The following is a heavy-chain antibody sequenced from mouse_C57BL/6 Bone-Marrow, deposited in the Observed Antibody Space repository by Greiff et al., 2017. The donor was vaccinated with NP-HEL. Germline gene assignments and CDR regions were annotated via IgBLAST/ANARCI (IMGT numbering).Heavy chain of an antibody. Sequence: VQLQQSGAELVKPGASVKLSCTASGFNIQDYYMHWVKQRTEPGLEWIGRIDPEDGETKYAPKFPGQATITADTSSNTAYLQLSSLTSEDTAVYYCARTDWYFDVWGTGTTVTVSS. J-gene: IGHJ1*03. V-gene: IGHV14-2*01. CDR3: ARTDWYFDV. CDR2: IDPEDGET. CDR1: GFNIQDYY.